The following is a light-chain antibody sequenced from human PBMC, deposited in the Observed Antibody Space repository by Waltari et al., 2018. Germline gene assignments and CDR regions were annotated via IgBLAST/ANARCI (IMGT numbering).Light chain of an antibody. CDR3: MQALQSPLT. J-gene: IGKJ4*01. CDR2: LGS. V-gene: IGKV2-28*01. CDR1: RSLLHSSGYNY. Sequence: DIVMTQSPLSLPVTPGEPASISCKSSRSLLHSSGYNYVDWYLQKPGQSPQLLLSLGSNRASGVPDRFSGSGSGTDFTLKISRVEAEDVGVYYCMQALQSPLTFGGGTKVEIK.